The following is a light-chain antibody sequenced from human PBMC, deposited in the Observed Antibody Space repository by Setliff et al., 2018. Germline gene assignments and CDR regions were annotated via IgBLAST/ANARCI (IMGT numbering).Light chain of an antibody. CDR1: SSDVGDYKY. Sequence: QSALTQPASVSGSPGQSITISCTGTSSDVGDYKYVSWYQQLPGKAPKLIIFEVSNRPSGIPNRFSGSKSGNTASLSISGPQAEDEADYYCSSYTSLSTRVFGTGTKGTVL. CDR3: SSYTSLSTRV. V-gene: IGLV2-14*01. CDR2: EVS. J-gene: IGLJ1*01.